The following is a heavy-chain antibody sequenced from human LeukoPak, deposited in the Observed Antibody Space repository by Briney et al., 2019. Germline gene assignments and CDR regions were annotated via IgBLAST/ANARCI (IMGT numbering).Heavy chain of an antibody. CDR1: GFTFSSYA. CDR2: IGGSGGDT. CDR3: AKDFVVVPGLVNYFDS. J-gene: IGHJ4*02. Sequence: GGSLRLSCAASGFTFSSYATSWVRQAPGKGLEWVSVIGGSGGDTYYADSVKGRFTISRDNSKNRLYLRMNSLRAEDTALYYCAKDFVVVPGLVNYFDSWGQGTLVTVSS. D-gene: IGHD2-2*01. V-gene: IGHV3-23*01.